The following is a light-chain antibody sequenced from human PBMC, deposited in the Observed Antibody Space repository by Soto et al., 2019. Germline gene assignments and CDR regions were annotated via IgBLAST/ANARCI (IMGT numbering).Light chain of an antibody. CDR2: EVT. J-gene: IGLJ1*01. CDR1: SSDVGRYNS. V-gene: IGLV2-14*01. Sequence: QSALTQPASVSGSPGQSITISCTGTSSDVGRYNSVSWYQQHPGKAPKLMIYEVTNRPSGVSNRLSGSKSGNTASLTISGLQAEDEADYYCNSYTSSVAYVSGPGTKVTGL. CDR3: NSYTSSVAYV.